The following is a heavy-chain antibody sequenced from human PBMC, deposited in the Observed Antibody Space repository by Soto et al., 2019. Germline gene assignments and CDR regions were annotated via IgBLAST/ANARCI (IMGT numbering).Heavy chain of an antibody. D-gene: IGHD4-17*01. CDR3: VRRMTTVTTSAHMDV. J-gene: IGHJ6*02. CDR1: GGSISSGDYY. CDR2: IYYSGST. Sequence: QVQLQESGPGLVKPSQTLSLTCTVSGGSISSGDYYWSWIRQPPGKGLEWIGYIYYSGSTYYNPSLKSRVTISVDTSKNQFSLKLSSVTAADTAVYYCVRRMTTVTTSAHMDVWGQGTTVTVSS. V-gene: IGHV4-30-4*01.